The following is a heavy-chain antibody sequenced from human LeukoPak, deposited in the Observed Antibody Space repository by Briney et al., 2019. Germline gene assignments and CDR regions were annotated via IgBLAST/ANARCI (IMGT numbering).Heavy chain of an antibody. J-gene: IGHJ3*02. CDR2: ISAYNGNT. D-gene: IGHD2-21*01. CDR3: ARFALLRGAFDI. Sequence: ASVKVSCKASGYTFTSYGISWVRQAPGQGLEWMGWISAYNGNTNYAQKLRGRVTMTTDTSTNTAYMELRSLRSDDTAVYYCARFALLRGAFDIWGQGTMVTVSS. CDR1: GYTFTSYG. V-gene: IGHV1-18*01.